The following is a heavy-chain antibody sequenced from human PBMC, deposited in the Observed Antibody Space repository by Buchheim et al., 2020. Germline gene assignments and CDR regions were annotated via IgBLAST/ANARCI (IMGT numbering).Heavy chain of an antibody. V-gene: IGHV3-23*01. J-gene: IGHJ6*02. CDR1: GFTFSSYA. D-gene: IGHD1-1*01. CDR3: AKEVLRDDLKPDGYYYGMDV. CDR2: ISGSGGST. Sequence: EVQLLESGGGLVQPGGSLRLSCAASGFTFSSYAMSWVRQAPGKGLEWVSAISGSGGSTYYADSVKGRFTFSRDNSKNTLYLQMNSLRAEDTAVYYCAKEVLRDDLKPDGYYYGMDVWGQGTT.